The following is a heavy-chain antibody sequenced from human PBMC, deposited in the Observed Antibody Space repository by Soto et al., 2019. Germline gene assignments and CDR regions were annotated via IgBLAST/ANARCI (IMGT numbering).Heavy chain of an antibody. CDR3: ARDRTVTTRDPFDAFDI. CDR1: GYTFTSYG. J-gene: IGHJ3*02. V-gene: IGHV1-18*01. Sequence: ASVKGSCKASGYTFTSYGISWVRQAPGQGLEWMGWISAYNGNTNYAQKLQGRVTMTTDTSTSTAYMELRSLRSDDTAVYYCARDRTVTTRDPFDAFDIWGQGTMVTVSS. CDR2: ISAYNGNT. D-gene: IGHD4-17*01.